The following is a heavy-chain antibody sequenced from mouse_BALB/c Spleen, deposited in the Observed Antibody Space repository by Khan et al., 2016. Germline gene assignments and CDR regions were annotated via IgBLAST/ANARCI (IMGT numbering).Heavy chain of an antibody. J-gene: IGHJ2*01. CDR1: EFDFSRYW. D-gene: IGHD1-1*02. CDR2: INPGSSMI. Sequence: EVKLLESGGGLVQPGGSLNLSCAASEFDFSRYWMCWARQAPGKGQDWIGAINPGSSMINYTLSSKDKFIISRDNAKYTLYLQISEVRSGNIDLYCCSRQRNYGSFDYWGQGTTHTGS. CDR3: SRQRNYGSFDY. V-gene: IGHV4-2*02.